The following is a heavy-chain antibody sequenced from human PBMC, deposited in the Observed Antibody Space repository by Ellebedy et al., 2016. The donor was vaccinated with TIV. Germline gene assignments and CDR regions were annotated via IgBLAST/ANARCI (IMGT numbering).Heavy chain of an antibody. CDR2: IASRGTSN. V-gene: IGHV3-21*03. Sequence: GGSLRLXXAASGFDLIKSNMNWVRQAPGKGPEWVSTIASRGTSNSYADSVKGRFTVSRDNAKNSLFLQMDSLRVEDTAVYYCARDYIRGYDRRSLDSWGQGTLVTVSS. D-gene: IGHD5-12*01. CDR1: GFDLIKSN. CDR3: ARDYIRGYDRRSLDS. J-gene: IGHJ4*02.